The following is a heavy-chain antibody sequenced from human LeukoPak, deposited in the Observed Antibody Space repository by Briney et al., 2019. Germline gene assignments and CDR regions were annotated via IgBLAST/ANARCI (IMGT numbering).Heavy chain of an antibody. V-gene: IGHV3-11*04. CDR1: GFTFSDYY. CDR2: ISSSGSNT. CDR3: ARCSDLTVTTLDY. Sequence: KPGGSLRLSCVASGFTFSDYYMSWIRQAPGKGLEWVSYISSSGSNTYYADSVKGRFTISRDNAKNSLYLQMNSLRAEDTAVYYCARCSDLTVTTLDYWGQGTLVTVSS. J-gene: IGHJ4*02. D-gene: IGHD4-17*01.